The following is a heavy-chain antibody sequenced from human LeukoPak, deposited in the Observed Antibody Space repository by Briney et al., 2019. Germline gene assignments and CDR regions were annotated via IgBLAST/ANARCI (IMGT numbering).Heavy chain of an antibody. J-gene: IGHJ5*02. CDR2: IIPIFGTA. Sequence: SVKVSCKASGGTFSSYAINWVRQTPGQGLEWMGGIIPIFGTANYAQKFQGRVTITADKSTSTAYMELSSLRSEDTAVYYCARSGFGSGISFDLWGQGTLVTVSS. V-gene: IGHV1-69*06. D-gene: IGHD3-10*01. CDR1: GGTFSSYA. CDR3: ARSGFGSGISFDL.